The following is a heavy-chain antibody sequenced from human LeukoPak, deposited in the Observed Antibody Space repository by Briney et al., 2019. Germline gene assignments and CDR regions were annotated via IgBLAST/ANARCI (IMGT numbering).Heavy chain of an antibody. D-gene: IGHD3-10*02. CDR2: IIPIFGTA. CDR1: GGTFSSYA. V-gene: IGHV1-69*06. CDR3: ARHTTMIRDEAFDI. Sequence: ASVKVSCKASGGTFSSYAISWVRQAPGQGLEWMGRIIPIFGTANYAQKFQGRVTITADKSTSTAYMELSSLRSEDTAVYYCARHTTMIRDEAFDIWGPGTVLTVSS. J-gene: IGHJ3*02.